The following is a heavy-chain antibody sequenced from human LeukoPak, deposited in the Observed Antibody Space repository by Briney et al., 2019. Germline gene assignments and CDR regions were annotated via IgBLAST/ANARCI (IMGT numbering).Heavy chain of an antibody. CDR2: INHSGST. Sequence: PSETLSLTCAVYGGSFSGYYWSWIPQPPGKGLEWIGEINHSGSTNYNPSLKSRVTISVDTSKNQFSLKLSSVTAADTAVYYCARGLLGWFDPWGQGTLVTVSS. J-gene: IGHJ5*02. CDR3: ARGLLGWFDP. V-gene: IGHV4-34*01. CDR1: GGSFSGYY. D-gene: IGHD7-27*01.